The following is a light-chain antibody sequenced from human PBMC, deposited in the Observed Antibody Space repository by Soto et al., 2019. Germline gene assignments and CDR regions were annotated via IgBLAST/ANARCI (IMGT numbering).Light chain of an antibody. Sequence: EIVLTQSPGILSLSPGERATLSCRASQLVSSSYLAWYQQKPGQAPRLLIYGASTRATGIPDRFSGSGSGTDFTLTISRLEPEDFAVYYCQQCGISTWPFGQGTKVDIK. V-gene: IGKV3-20*01. CDR3: QQCGISTWP. CDR1: QLVSSSY. J-gene: IGKJ1*01. CDR2: GAS.